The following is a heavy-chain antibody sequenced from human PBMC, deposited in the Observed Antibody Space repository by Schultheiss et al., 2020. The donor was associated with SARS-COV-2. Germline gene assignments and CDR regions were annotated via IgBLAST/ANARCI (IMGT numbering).Heavy chain of an antibody. Sequence: GGSLRLSCAASGFIFSDYYMSWIRQAPGKGLEWVSYISSRTSYTKNADSVKGRFTISRDNAKNSLYLQMNSLRAEDTAVYYCAQVGTTGSDFHYYGMDVWGRGTTVTVSS. CDR3: AQVGTTGSDFHYYGMDV. J-gene: IGHJ6*02. CDR2: ISSRTSYT. D-gene: IGHD1-26*01. V-gene: IGHV3-11*06. CDR1: GFIFSDYY.